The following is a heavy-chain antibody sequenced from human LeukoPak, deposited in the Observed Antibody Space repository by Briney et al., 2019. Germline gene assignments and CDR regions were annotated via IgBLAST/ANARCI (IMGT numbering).Heavy chain of an antibody. D-gene: IGHD3-22*01. J-gene: IGHJ4*02. Sequence: AASVKVSCKASGGTFSSYAISWVRQAPGQGLEWMGGIIPIFGTANYAQKFQGRVTITADESTSTAYMELSSLRSEDTAVYYCARVRYYDSSTVYFDYWGQGTLVTVSS. CDR1: GGTFSSYA. V-gene: IGHV1-69*01. CDR3: ARVRYYDSSTVYFDY. CDR2: IIPIFGTA.